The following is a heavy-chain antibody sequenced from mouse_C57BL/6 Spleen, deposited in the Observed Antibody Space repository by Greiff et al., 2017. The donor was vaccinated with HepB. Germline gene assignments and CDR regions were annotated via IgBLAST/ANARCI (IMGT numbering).Heavy chain of an antibody. CDR1: GYTFTGYW. CDR2: ILPGSGST. J-gene: IGHJ1*03. Sequence: VQRVESGAELMKPGASVKLSCKATGYTFTGYWIEWVKQRPGHGLEWIGEILPGSGSTNYNEKFKGKATFTADTSSNTAYMQLSSLTTEDSAIYYCASPYYYGSSQGYFDVWGTGTTVTVSS. D-gene: IGHD1-1*01. V-gene: IGHV1-9*01. CDR3: ASPYYYGSSQGYFDV.